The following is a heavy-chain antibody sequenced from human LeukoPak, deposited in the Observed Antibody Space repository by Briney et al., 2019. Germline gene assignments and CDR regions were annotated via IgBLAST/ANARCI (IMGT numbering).Heavy chain of an antibody. D-gene: IGHD6-19*01. CDR3: ARARIAETATGINLDWFDP. V-gene: IGHV4-4*07. Sequence: PSDTLSLMCTVSGGSISIYYWSWTRHPGGKGLEWIGRIYGSGSTNYNPSLKSRVTMSVDTSKNQFSLKLSSVTAADTAVDSCARARIAETATGINLDWFDPWGQGPLVPVSS. CDR1: GGSISIYY. CDR2: IYGSGST. J-gene: IGHJ5*02.